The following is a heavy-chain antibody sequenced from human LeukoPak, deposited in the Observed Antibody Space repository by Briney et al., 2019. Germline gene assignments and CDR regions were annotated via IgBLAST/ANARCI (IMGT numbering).Heavy chain of an antibody. Sequence: TGGSLRLSCAASGFTFSGYYMSWVRQAPGKGLEWVSYITPSGSTIYYADSVKGRFTISRDNAKNSLYLQMNSLRAEDTAVYFCAGRDVYNSAYWGQGTLVTVSS. CDR2: ITPSGSTI. J-gene: IGHJ4*02. CDR1: GFTFSGYY. V-gene: IGHV3-11*01. CDR3: AGRDVYNSAY. D-gene: IGHD5-24*01.